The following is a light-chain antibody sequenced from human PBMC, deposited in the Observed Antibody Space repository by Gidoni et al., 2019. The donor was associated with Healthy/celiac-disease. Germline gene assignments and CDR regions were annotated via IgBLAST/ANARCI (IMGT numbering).Light chain of an antibody. V-gene: IGLV1-47*01. CDR2: RNN. CDR1: SSNIGSNY. J-gene: IGLJ3*02. CDR3: AAWDDSLSGRWV. Sequence: QSVLTQPPSASGTPGQRVPISCSGSSSNIGSNYVYWYQQLPGTAPKLLIYRNNQRPSGVPDRFCGSKSGTSASLAISGLRSEDEADYYCAAWDDSLSGRWVFGGGTKLTVL.